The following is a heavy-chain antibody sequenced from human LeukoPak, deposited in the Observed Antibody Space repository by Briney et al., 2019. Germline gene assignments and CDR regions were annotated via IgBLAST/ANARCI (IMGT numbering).Heavy chain of an antibody. Sequence: PGGSLRLSCAASGFTFSDYTMNWVRQPPGKGLEWIGYIYYSGSTYYNLSLKSRVSISADTSKNQFSLKLTSVTSADTAVYYCARVLPGLAFDIWGQGTMVTVPS. V-gene: IGHV4-59*12. CDR2: IYYSGST. CDR3: ARVLPGLAFDI. J-gene: IGHJ3*02. D-gene: IGHD3-16*01. CDR1: GFTFSDYT.